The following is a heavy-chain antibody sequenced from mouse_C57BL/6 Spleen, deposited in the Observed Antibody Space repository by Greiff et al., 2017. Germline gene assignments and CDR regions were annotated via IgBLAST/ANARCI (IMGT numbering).Heavy chain of an antibody. V-gene: IGHV1-80*01. CDR2: IYPGDGDT. J-gene: IGHJ1*03. Sequence: VKLVESGAELVKPGASVKISCKASGYAFSSYWMNWVKQRPGKGLEWIGQIYPGDGDTNYNGKFKGKATLTADKSSSTAYMQLSSLTSEDSAVYFCARPTVVARWYFDVWGTGTTVTVSS. D-gene: IGHD1-1*01. CDR1: GYAFSSYW. CDR3: ARPTVVARWYFDV.